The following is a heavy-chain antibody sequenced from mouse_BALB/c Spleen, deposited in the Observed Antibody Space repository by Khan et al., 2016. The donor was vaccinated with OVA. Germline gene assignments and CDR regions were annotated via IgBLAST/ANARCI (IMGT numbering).Heavy chain of an antibody. D-gene: IGHD2-3*01. CDR1: GFSLTSYG. Sequence: QVQLKESGPGLVAPSQSLSITCTVSGFSLTSYGIHWVRQPPGKGLEWLVVIWSDGSTNYNSVLKSRLSISKDNSKNQVFLKMNSLHTDDTAIYYCARWFDGYSSLYAMDYGGQGTSVTVSS. J-gene: IGHJ4*01. CDR2: IWSDGST. V-gene: IGHV2-6*02. CDR3: ARWFDGYSSLYAMDY.